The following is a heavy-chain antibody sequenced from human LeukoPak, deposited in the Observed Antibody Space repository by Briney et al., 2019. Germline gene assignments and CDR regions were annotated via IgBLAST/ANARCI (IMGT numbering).Heavy chain of an antibody. D-gene: IGHD4-17*01. CDR1: GYTFTGYY. V-gene: IGHV1-2*02. CDR2: INPNSGGT. CDR3: ARDSESATVTTFGY. Sequence: ASVKVSCKASGYTFTGYYMHWVRQAPGQGLEWMGWINPNSGGTNYAQKFQGRVTMTRDTSISTAYMELSRLRSDDTAVYYCARDSESATVTTFGYWGQGTLVTVSS. J-gene: IGHJ4*02.